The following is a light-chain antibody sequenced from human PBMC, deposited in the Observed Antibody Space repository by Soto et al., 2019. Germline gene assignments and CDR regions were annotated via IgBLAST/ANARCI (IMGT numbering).Light chain of an antibody. Sequence: EIVITQSPATLSVSPGGRATLSCRASQSISDTLAWYQQKPGQAPRLLIYGASTRATGIPARFSGSGSGTEFTLTISSLQSEDFAVYYCQQYNNWPLTFGQGTKVDIK. CDR3: QQYNNWPLT. CDR2: GAS. J-gene: IGKJ1*01. V-gene: IGKV3-15*01. CDR1: QSISDT.